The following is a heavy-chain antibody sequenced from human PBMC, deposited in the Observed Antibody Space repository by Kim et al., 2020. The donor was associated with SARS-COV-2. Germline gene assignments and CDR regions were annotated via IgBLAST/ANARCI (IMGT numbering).Heavy chain of an antibody. D-gene: IGHD3-16*01. CDR2: IYDTGST. CDR3: ARLGDQDSYYYIDV. V-gene: IGHV4-59*08. CDR1: GGSISNSF. J-gene: IGHJ6*03. Sequence: ETLSLTCSVSGGSISNSFWSWIRQPPGKGLEWLGYIYDTGSTSYNPSLRSRLSISLDTSKNQFSMKLSSVTAADTAVYYCARLGDQDSYYYIDVWGKGTTVTVSS.